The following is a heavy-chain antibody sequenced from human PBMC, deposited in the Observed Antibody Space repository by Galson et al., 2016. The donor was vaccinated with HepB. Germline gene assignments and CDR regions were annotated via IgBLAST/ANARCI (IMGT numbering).Heavy chain of an antibody. J-gene: IGHJ4*02. D-gene: IGHD3-10*01. CDR3: AKEQGTEEGWFGESDY. CDR2: ISASGDYT. Sequence: SLRLSCAASGFTFSNYAMNWVRQAPGKGLEWVSGISASGDYTYYADSVKGRFTISRDNSKNTLHLQMDSLRTEDAAVYHCAKEQGTEEGWFGESDYWGQGTLVTVSS. CDR1: GFTFSNYA. V-gene: IGHV3-23*01.